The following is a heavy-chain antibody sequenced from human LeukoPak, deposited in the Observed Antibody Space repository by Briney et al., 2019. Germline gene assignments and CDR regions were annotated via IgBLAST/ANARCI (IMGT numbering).Heavy chain of an antibody. J-gene: IGHJ4*02. Sequence: SQTLSLTCTVSGGSISSGNYYWSWIRQPAEKGLEWIGRIYASGSTNYNPSLKSRVTISVDTSKNQFSLKLSSVTAADTAVYYCARESGDFWSGYYFDYWGQGTLVTVSS. CDR2: IYASGST. D-gene: IGHD3-3*01. V-gene: IGHV4-61*02. CDR3: ARESGDFWSGYYFDY. CDR1: GGSISSGNYY.